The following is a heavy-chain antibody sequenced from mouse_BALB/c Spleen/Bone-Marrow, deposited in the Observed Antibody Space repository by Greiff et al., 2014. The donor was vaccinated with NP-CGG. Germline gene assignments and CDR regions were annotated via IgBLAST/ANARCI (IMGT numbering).Heavy chain of an antibody. CDR2: IDPETGGT. D-gene: IGHD3-2*01. J-gene: IGHJ3*01. CDR3: TRLDSSGYGAY. Sequence: VQLQQSGAELARPGASVTLSCKASGYTFTDYEMHWLKQTPVHGLEWIGAIDPETGGTAYNQKFKGRATLTTDKSSSTAYMELRSLTSEDSAVYYCTRLDSSGYGAYWGQGTLVTVSA. V-gene: IGHV1-15*01. CDR1: GYTFTDYE.